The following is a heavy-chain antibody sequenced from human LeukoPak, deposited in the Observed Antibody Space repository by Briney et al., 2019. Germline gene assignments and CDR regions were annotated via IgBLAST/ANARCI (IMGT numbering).Heavy chain of an antibody. CDR1: GFTFSSYS. CDR2: ISSSSSTI. V-gene: IGHV3-48*01. CDR3: ARDQGDYVWGSYRPTPFDY. D-gene: IGHD3-16*02. J-gene: IGHJ4*02. Sequence: GGSLRLSCAASGFTFSSYSMNWVRQAPGKGLEWVSYISSSSSTIYYADSVKSRFTISRDNAKSSLYLQMNSLRAEDTAVYYCARDQGDYVWGSYRPTPFDYWGQGTLVTVSS.